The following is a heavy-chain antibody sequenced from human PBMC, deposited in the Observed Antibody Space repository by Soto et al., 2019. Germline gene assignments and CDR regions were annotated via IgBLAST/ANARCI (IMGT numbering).Heavy chain of an antibody. V-gene: IGHV4-59*13. J-gene: IGHJ5*02. Sequence: EPLSPTFTLSGGATCSDYWCWIRQPPGKGLKWNRDIYYSGSTNYNPSLKSRVTISVDTSKNQISLNLSSVTAADTAVDYCARGGYNYDWFDPWGQGTLVTVSS. CDR1: GGATCSDY. CDR2: IYYSGST. CDR3: ARGGYNYDWFDP. D-gene: IGHD5-12*01.